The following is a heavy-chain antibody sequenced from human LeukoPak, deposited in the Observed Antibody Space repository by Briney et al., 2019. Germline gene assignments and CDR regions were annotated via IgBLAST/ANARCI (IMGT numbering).Heavy chain of an antibody. CDR3: ARDMSSSWPDY. J-gene: IGHJ4*02. CDR1: GFTFSSYV. D-gene: IGHD6-13*01. V-gene: IGHV3-23*01. CDR2: ISGSGGST. Sequence: GGSLRLSCAASGFTFSSYVMSWVRQSPGKGLEWVSAISGSGGSTYYADSVKGRFTISRDNAKNSLYLQMNSLRAEDTAVYYCARDMSSSWPDYWGQGTLVTVSS.